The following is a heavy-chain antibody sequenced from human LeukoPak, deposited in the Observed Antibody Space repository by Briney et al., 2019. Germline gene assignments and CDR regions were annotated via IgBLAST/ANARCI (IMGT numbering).Heavy chain of an antibody. D-gene: IGHD2-2*01. CDR1: GYTFTDYY. J-gene: IGHJ6*03. V-gene: IGHV1-8*02. CDR3: ARGHCSSTSCRSENYYYYMDV. CDR2: MNPNSGNT. Sequence: ASVKVSCKASGYTFTDYYIHWVRQATGQGLEWMGWMNPNSGNTGYAQKFQGRVTMTRNTSISTAYMELSSLRSGDTAVYYCARGHCSSTSCRSENYYYYMDVWGKGTTVTVSS.